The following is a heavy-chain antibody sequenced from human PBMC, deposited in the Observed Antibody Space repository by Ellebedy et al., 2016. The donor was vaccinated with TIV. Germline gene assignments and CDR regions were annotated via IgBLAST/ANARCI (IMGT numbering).Heavy chain of an antibody. J-gene: IGHJ4*02. CDR1: GFTFSSYW. CDR3: AKDRGEIGQFDY. CDR2: IKQDGSEK. V-gene: IGHV3-7*01. D-gene: IGHD5-24*01. Sequence: GESLKISCAASGFTFSSYWMSWVRQAPGKGLEWVANIKQDGSEKYYVDSVKGRFTISRDNAKNSLYLQMNSLRAEDTAVYYCAKDRGEIGQFDYWGQGTLVTVSS.